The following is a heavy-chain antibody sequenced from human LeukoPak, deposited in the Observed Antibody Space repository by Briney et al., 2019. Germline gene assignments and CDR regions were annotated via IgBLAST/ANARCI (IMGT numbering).Heavy chain of an antibody. D-gene: IGHD4-17*01. CDR3: ARGNGDYVEYFQH. J-gene: IGHJ1*01. CDR1: GDSISSYY. Sequence: PSETLSLTCTVSGDSISSYYWSWIRQPPGKGLEWIGCISYSGRTKYNPSLRSRVTMSVDTSKNQFSLKLSSVTAADAAVYYCARGNGDYVEYFQHWGQGTLVTVSS. CDR2: ISYSGRT. V-gene: IGHV4-59*01.